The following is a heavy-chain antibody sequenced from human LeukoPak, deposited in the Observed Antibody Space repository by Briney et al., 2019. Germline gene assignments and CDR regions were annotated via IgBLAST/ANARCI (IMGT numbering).Heavy chain of an antibody. CDR3: ARRQWLVSDFDY. D-gene: IGHD6-19*01. CDR1: GVSISSSNSY. Sequence: PSEALSLTCTVSGVSISSSNSYWGWIRQPPGKGLEWIGSIYYSGNTYYNASLKSQVSISIDTSKNQFSLKLSSVTAADTAVFYCARRQWLVSDFDYWGQGTLVTVSS. CDR2: IYYSGNT. V-gene: IGHV4-39*07. J-gene: IGHJ4*02.